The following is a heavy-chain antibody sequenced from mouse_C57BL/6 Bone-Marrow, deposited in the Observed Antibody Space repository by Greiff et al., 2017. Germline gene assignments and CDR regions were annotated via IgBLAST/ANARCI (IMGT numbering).Heavy chain of an antibody. CDR1: GFTFSSYT. D-gene: IGHD1-1*01. CDR3: SRQVTTVLATKYFDV. V-gene: IGHV5-9*01. J-gene: IGHJ1*03. CDR2: ISGGGGNT. Sequence: EVKLVESGGGLVKPGGSLKLSCAASGFTFSSYTMSWVRQTPEKRLQWVAAISGGGGNTYYPDSVKGRFTISRDNAKNILYLQMSSLRSEDTALFYCSRQVTTVLATKYFDVGGTGTTVTVSS.